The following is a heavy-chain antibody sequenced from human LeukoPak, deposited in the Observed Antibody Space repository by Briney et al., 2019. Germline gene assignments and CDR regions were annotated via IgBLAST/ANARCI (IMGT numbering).Heavy chain of an antibody. J-gene: IGHJ4*02. CDR3: ARGPAVAGGAFDY. D-gene: IGHD6-19*01. CDR1: GFTFSSYA. Sequence: GSLRLSCAASGFTFSSYAMSWIRQPPGKGLEWIGEINHSGSTNYNPSLKSRVTISVDTSKNQFSLKLSSVTAADTAVYYCARGPAVAGGAFDYWGQGTLVTVSS. CDR2: INHSGST. V-gene: IGHV4-34*01.